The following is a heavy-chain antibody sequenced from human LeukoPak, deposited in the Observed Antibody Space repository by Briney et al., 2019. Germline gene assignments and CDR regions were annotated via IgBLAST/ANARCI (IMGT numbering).Heavy chain of an antibody. CDR1: GFTFSAFG. CDR2: ITKSGDST. CDR3: TKDYCGKFCSAV. Sequence: GGSLRLSCAASGFTFSAFGMNWVRQAPGKGLEWVSTITKSGDSTYYVDSVKGRFTISRDNSKNTLYLQMNSLRAEDTAKYYCTKDYCGKFCSAVWGQGTTATVSS. J-gene: IGHJ6*02. D-gene: IGHD3-9*01. V-gene: IGHV3-23*01.